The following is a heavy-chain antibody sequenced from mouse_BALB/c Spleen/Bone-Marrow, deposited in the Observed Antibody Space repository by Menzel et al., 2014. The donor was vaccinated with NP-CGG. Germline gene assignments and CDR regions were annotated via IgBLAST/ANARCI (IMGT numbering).Heavy chain of an antibody. J-gene: IGHJ3*01. V-gene: IGHV5-12*01. CDR2: VRYGGGNT. D-gene: IGHD1-1*01. Sequence: EVQLQESGGGLVQPGGPLKLSCAHPGFTFSDYYTYWVRQTPEKRLARVAFVRYGGGNTYYPDTVKFRITISRDNAKSAPYLQMSRLKSEDTAMYYCARHNYYETWFAYWGQGTLVTVSA. CDR1: GFTFSDYY. CDR3: ARHNYYETWFAY.